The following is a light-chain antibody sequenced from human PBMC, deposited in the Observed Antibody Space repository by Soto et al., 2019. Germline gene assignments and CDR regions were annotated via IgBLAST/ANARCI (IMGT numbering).Light chain of an antibody. CDR2: YDD. V-gene: IGLV1-36*01. CDR3: AAWDDSLNGPV. Sequence: QSVLTQPSSVSEAPRQRVTISCSGSSSNIGKNAVTWYQQVPGKAPKLLIYYDDLLPSGVSDRSSGSKSGSSASLAISGLQSEDEAHYYCAAWDDSLNGPVFGGGTKLTVL. CDR1: SSNIGKNA. J-gene: IGLJ2*01.